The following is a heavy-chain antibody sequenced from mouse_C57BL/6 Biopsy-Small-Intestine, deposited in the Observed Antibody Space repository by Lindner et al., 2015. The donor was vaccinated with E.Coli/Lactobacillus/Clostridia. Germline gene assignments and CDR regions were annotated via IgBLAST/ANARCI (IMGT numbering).Heavy chain of an antibody. CDR2: IYPRSDNT. V-gene: IGHV1-81*01. CDR3: ARYDDGYVYWYFDV. D-gene: IGHD2-3*01. Sequence: VQLQESGAELARPGASVKLSCKASGYTFKSYGVSWVKQRTGQGLEWIGEIYPRSDNTYYNEKFKGKATLTADKSSSTAYMELRSLTSEDSAVYFCARYDDGYVYWYFDVWGTGTTVTVSS. CDR1: GYTFKSYG. J-gene: IGHJ1*03.